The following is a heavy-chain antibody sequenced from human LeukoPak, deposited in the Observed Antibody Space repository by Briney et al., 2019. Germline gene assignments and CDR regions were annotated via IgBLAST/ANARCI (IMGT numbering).Heavy chain of an antibody. CDR1: GGSISSGGYY. CDR2: IYYSGST. D-gene: IGHD3-16*01. V-gene: IGHV4-61*08. J-gene: IGHJ6*03. Sequence: SQTLSLTCAVSGGSISSGGYYWSWIRQPPGKGLEWIGYIYYSGSTNYKPSLKSRVTISVDTSKNQFSLTLRSVTAADTAVYYCARLIIQVGYYYYMDVWGRGTTVSISS. CDR3: ARLIIQVGYYYYMDV.